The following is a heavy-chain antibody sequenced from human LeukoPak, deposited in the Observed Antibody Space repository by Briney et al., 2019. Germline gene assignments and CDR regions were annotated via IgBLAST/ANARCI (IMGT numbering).Heavy chain of an antibody. J-gene: IGHJ4*02. D-gene: IGHD6-13*01. V-gene: IGHV3-11*01. CDR3: ARDHLPGIAAAGDY. CDR1: GFTFSDYY. CDR2: ISSSGSTI. Sequence: GGSLRLSCAASGFTFSDYYMSWIRQAPGKGLEWVSYISSSGSTIYYADSVKGRFAISRDNARNSLYLQMNSLRAEDTAVYYCARDHLPGIAAAGDYWGQGTLVTVSS.